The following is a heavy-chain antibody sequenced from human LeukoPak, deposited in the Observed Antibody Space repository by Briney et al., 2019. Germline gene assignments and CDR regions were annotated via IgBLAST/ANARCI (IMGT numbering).Heavy chain of an antibody. CDR2: VYPSDSDI. CDR1: GYTFTYFW. Sequence: GESLQISFKASGYTFTYFWIGWVRQMPGKGLEWVGIVYPSDSDIRYSPSFEGQVTISADKSISTAYLQWSSLRASDTATYYCARLIGGGRNWLDPWGQGTQVTVSS. J-gene: IGHJ5*02. CDR3: ARLIGGGRNWLDP. D-gene: IGHD1-26*01. V-gene: IGHV5-51*01.